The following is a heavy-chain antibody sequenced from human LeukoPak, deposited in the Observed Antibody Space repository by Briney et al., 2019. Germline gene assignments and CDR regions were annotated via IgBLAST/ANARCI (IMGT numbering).Heavy chain of an antibody. CDR1: GYTLTSYG. CDR3: ARAPPSGGSYYEGSYYYMDV. Sequence: GASVKVSCKASGYTLTSYGISWVRQAPGQGLEWMGWISAYNGNTNYTQKLQGRVTMTTDTSTSTAYMELRSLRSDDTAVYYCARAPPSGGSYYEGSYYYMDVWGKGTTVTVSS. CDR2: ISAYNGNT. V-gene: IGHV1-18*01. J-gene: IGHJ6*03. D-gene: IGHD1-26*01.